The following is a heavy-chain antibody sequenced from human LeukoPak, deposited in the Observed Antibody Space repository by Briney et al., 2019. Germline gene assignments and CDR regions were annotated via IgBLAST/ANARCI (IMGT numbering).Heavy chain of an antibody. V-gene: IGHV4-34*01. J-gene: IGHJ4*02. CDR2: INHSGST. CDR1: GGSFSVYY. CDR3: ARERRAFIAVAGYYFDY. D-gene: IGHD6-19*01. Sequence: SETLSLTCAVYGGSFSVYYWSWIRQPPGKGLEWIGEINHSGSTNYNPSLKSRVTISVDTSKNQFSLKLSSVTAADTAVYYCARERRAFIAVAGYYFDYWGQGTLVTVSS.